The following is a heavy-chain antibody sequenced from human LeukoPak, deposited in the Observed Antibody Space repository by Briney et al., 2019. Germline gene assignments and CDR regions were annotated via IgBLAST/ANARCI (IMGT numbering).Heavy chain of an antibody. J-gene: IGHJ4*02. CDR2: IKQDGIQE. Sequence: GGSLRLSCAASGFTFRDYSDYCMSWVRQAPGKGLEWVANIKQDGIQEYYVNSVKGRFIISRDNAKNSLFLQINSLRAEETAVYYWARVGRYSYAHNSWGQGSLVTVSS. D-gene: IGHD5-18*01. CDR1: GFTFRDYSDYC. V-gene: IGHV3-7*01. CDR3: ARVGRYSYAHNS.